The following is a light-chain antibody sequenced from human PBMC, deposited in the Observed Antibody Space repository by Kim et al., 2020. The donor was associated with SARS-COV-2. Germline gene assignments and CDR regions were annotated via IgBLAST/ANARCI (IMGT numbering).Light chain of an antibody. V-gene: IGLV2-14*03. CDR3: SSYTSSSTKV. CDR2: DVI. CDR1: SSDVGGYDY. Sequence: QSALTQPASVSGSPGQSITISCTGTSSDVGGYDYVSWYQQHSGKAPKVMIYDVIKRPSGVSNRFSGSKSGNTASLTISGLQAEDEGDYYCSSYTSSSTKVFGGGTQLTVL. J-gene: IGLJ3*02.